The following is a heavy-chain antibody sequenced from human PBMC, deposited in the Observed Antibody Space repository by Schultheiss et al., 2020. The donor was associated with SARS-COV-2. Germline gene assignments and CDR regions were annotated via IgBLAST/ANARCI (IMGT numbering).Heavy chain of an antibody. CDR2: INHSGST. Sequence: GSLRLSCAVYGGSFSGYYWSWIRQPPGKGLEWIGEINHSGSTNYNPSLKSRVTISQDKSRSQFSLKLTSLTAADTAVYFCASYGDHYYFQHWGQGTLVTVSS. CDR1: GGSFSGYY. J-gene: IGHJ4*02. CDR3: ASYGDHYYFQH. D-gene: IGHD4-17*01. V-gene: IGHV4-34*01.